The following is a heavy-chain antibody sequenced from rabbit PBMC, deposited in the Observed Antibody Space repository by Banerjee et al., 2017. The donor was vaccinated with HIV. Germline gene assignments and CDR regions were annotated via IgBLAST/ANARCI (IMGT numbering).Heavy chain of an antibody. D-gene: IGHD8-1*01. CDR1: GIDFSSYYY. V-gene: IGHV1S40*01. Sequence: QSLEESGGDLVKPGASLTLTCTASGIDFSSYYYMCWVRQAPGKGLEWIAVIYTGSSGSTYYASWAKGRFTISKTSSTTVSLQMTSLTAADTATYFCARRDYGSSTYYDLRGQGTLVTVS. CDR3: ARRDYGSSTYYDL. CDR2: IYTGSSGST. J-gene: IGHJ3*01.